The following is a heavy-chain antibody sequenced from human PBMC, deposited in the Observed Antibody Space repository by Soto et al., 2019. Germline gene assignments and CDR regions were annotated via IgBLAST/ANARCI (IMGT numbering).Heavy chain of an antibody. CDR2: IYYSGST. CDR3: ARSETVTFSYFDY. D-gene: IGHD4-17*01. J-gene: IGHJ4*02. V-gene: IGHV4-31*03. Sequence: QVQLQASGPGLVKPSQTLSLTCTVSGGSISSGGYYWSWIRQHPGKGLEWLVYIYYSGSTYYNPSLKSRVTISVDTSKNQFSLKLISVTAADTAVYYWARSETVTFSYFDYWCQGTLVTVSS. CDR1: GGSISSGGYY.